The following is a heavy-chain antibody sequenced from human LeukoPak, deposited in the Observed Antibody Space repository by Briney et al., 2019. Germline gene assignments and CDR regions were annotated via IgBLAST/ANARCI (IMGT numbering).Heavy chain of an antibody. D-gene: IGHD5-12*01. CDR3: ATAHVDKGIDY. Sequence: GGSLRLSCAASGFTFSSYGMHWVRQAPGKGLEWVAVISYDGSNKYYADSVKGRFTISRDNSKNTLYLQMNSLRAEDTAVYYCATAHVDKGIDYWGQGTLVTVSS. V-gene: IGHV3-30*03. CDR1: GFTFSSYG. J-gene: IGHJ4*02. CDR2: ISYDGSNK.